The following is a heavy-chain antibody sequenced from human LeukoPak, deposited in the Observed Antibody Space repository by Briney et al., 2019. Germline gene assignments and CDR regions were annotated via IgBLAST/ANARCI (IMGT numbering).Heavy chain of an antibody. CDR3: ATFSEHTRGWGGLYFAH. CDR2: ISASGAST. V-gene: IGHV3-23*01. Sequence: GGSLRLSCAASGFTFSSYVMSWVRQAPGKGLEWVSTISASGASTYYADSVNGRFTISRDKSKNTLYLQINSLRAEDTAVYYCATFSEHTRGWGGLYFAHWGPGPLVTVSS. CDR1: GFTFSSYV. J-gene: IGHJ4*02. D-gene: IGHD6-19*01.